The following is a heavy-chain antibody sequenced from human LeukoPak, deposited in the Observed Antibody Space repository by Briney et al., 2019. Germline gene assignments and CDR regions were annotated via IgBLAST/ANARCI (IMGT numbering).Heavy chain of an antibody. V-gene: IGHV3-9*01. CDR2: ISWNSGSI. D-gene: IGHD7-27*01. Sequence: PGRSLRLSCAASGFTFDDYAMHWVRQAPGKGLEWVSGISWNSGSIGYADSVKGRFTISRDNAKNSLYLQMNSLRAEDTALYYCAKALKLGPFDYWGQGTLVTVSS. CDR3: AKALKLGPFDY. J-gene: IGHJ4*02. CDR1: GFTFDDYA.